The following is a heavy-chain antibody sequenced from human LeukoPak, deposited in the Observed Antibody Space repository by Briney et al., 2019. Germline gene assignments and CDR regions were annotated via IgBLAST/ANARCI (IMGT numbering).Heavy chain of an antibody. V-gene: IGHV3-21*01. CDR2: ISSSSSYI. J-gene: IGHJ3*02. D-gene: IGHD4-17*01. CDR3: ARGVSDYDAFDI. Sequence: AGGSLRLSRAASGFTLSCYSMKWVRQAPGKGLELVSSISSSSSYIYYADSVKGRFTISRDNAKNSLYLQMNSLRAEDTAVYYCARGVSDYDAFDIWGQGTMVTVSS. CDR1: GFTLSCYS.